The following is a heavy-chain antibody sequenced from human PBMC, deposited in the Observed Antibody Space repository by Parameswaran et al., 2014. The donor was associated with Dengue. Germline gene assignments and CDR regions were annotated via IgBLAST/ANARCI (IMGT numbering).Heavy chain of an antibody. J-gene: IGHJ3*02. CDR3: ARDSMGVVVQGVGDAFDI. V-gene: IGHV1-69*04. D-gene: IGHD3-22*01. CDR2: IIPILGIA. Sequence: WVRQAPGQGLEWMGRIIPILGIANYAQKFQGRVTITADKSTSTAYMELSSLRSEDTAVYYCARDSMGVVVQGVGDAFDIWGQGTMVTVSS.